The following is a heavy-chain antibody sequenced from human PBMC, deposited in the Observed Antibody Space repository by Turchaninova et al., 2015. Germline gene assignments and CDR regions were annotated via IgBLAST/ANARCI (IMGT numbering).Heavy chain of an antibody. CDR2: INPSGGTT. Sequence: QVPLVQSGAEVNKPGASVRGSCKASGYTCTSYSMHWGRQAPGQGLEWMGIINPSGGTTSDAQKFQGRVTMTRDTSTSTVYMELSSLRSEDTAVYYCAREWDPIAVAGRDGFDIWGQGTMVTVSS. CDR1: GYTCTSYS. CDR3: AREWDPIAVAGRDGFDI. V-gene: IGHV1-46*01. J-gene: IGHJ3*02. D-gene: IGHD6-19*01.